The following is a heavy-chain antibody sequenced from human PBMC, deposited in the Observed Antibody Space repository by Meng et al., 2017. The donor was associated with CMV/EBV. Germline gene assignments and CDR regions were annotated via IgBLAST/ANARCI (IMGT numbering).Heavy chain of an antibody. J-gene: IGHJ4*02. CDR3: ARPRVGATWDY. D-gene: IGHD1-26*01. CDR2: IKQDGSEK. CDR1: GFTFSSYW. Sequence: GESLKISCAASGFTFSSYWMSWVRRAPGKGLEWVANIKQDGSEKYYVDSVKGRFTISRDNAKNSLYLQMNSLRAEDTAVYYCARPRVGATWDYWGQGTLVTVSS. V-gene: IGHV3-7*01.